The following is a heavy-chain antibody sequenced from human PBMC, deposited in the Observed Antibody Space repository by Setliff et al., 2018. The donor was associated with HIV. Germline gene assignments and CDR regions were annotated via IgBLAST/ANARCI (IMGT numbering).Heavy chain of an antibody. CDR2: ISGSGDST. J-gene: IGHJ5*02. Sequence: VGSLRLSCAASGFTFSYHAMTWVRQAPGKGLEWVSGISGSGDSTFYADSVKGRFTISRDNSKNTLSLQMNDLRAEDTALYYCAKDYTPTFWEYNWFDVWGQGTLVTVSS. CDR1: GFTFSYHA. D-gene: IGHD3-3*01. V-gene: IGHV3-23*01. CDR3: AKDYTPTFWEYNWFDV.